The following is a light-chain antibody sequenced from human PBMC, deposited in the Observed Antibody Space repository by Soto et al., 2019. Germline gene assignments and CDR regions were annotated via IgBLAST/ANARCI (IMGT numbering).Light chain of an antibody. CDR1: ESVVSIH. V-gene: IGKV3-15*01. CDR3: QQYSNWPPIT. Sequence: EIVLTQSPGTLSLSPGERATLSCRATESVVSIHLAWYQQKPGQAPRLLIYDTSTRATGIPARFSGSGSGTEFTLTISSLQSEDFAVYYCQQYSNWPPITFGQGTRLEI. J-gene: IGKJ5*01. CDR2: DTS.